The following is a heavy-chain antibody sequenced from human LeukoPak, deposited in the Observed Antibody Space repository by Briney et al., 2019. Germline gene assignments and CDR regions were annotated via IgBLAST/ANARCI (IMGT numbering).Heavy chain of an antibody. CDR2: IIPIFGTA. CDR1: GGTFSSYA. V-gene: IGHV1-69*01. CDR3: ARDPVDGGYWYFDL. J-gene: IGHJ2*01. D-gene: IGHD3-16*01. Sequence: GSSVKVSCKASGGTFSSYAISWVRQAPGQGLEWMGGIIPIFGTANYAQKFQGRVTITADESTSTAYMELSSLRSEDTAVYYCARDPVDGGYWYFDLWGRGTLVTVSS.